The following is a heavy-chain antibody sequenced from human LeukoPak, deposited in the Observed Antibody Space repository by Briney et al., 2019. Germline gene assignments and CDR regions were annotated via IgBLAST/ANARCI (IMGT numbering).Heavy chain of an antibody. Sequence: PGGSLRLSCAASGFTFSSYWMSWVRQAPGKGLEWVANLRQDGSETYYVDSVKGRFTISRDNAKNSLCLQMNSLRAEDTAVYYCARPLGWRDAFDIWGQGTMVTVSS. CDR2: LRQDGSET. CDR3: ARPLGWRDAFDI. D-gene: IGHD7-27*01. CDR1: GFTFSSYW. J-gene: IGHJ3*02. V-gene: IGHV3-7*01.